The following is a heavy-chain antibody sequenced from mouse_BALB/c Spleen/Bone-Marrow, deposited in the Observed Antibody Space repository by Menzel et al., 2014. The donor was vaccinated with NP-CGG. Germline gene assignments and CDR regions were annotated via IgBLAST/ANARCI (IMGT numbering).Heavy chain of an antibody. Sequence: EVQRVESGPELVKPGASVKVSCKASGYAFTSYNMYWVKQSHGKSLEWIGYIDPYNGGTSYNQKFKGKATLTVDKSSSTAYMHLNSLTSEDSAVYYCAITARATLAWFAYWGQGTLVTVSA. CDR1: GYAFTSYN. V-gene: IGHV1S135*01. J-gene: IGHJ3*01. CDR3: AITARATLAWFAY. CDR2: IDPYNGGT. D-gene: IGHD3-1*01.